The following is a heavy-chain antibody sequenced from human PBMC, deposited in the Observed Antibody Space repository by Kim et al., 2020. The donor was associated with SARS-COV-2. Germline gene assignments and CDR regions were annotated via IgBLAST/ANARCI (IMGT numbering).Heavy chain of an antibody. J-gene: IGHJ6*02. D-gene: IGHD4-4*01. V-gene: IGHV3-23*05. CDR3: AKLMTTSTYSAMDV. Sequence: YAGSVRSRFTISRDSSMNTLSLQMNSLRVDDTAVYYCAKLMTTSTYSAMDVWGQGTTVTVSS.